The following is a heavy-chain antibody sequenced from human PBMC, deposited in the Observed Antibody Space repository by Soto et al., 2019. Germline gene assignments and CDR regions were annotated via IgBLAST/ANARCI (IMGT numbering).Heavy chain of an antibody. CDR2: ISSSSGYI. CDR1: GFPFSSYT. D-gene: IGHD2-2*03. V-gene: IGHV3-21*01. J-gene: IGHJ2*01. CDR3: ARRPSGMDIVVVRYFDL. Sequence: EVQLVESGGGLVKPGGSLRLSCAASGFPFSSYTMNLVRQAPGKGLEWVSSISSSSGYIYYADSVKGRFTISRDNAKNSLYLQMNSLRAEDTAVYYCARRPSGMDIVVVRYFDLWGRGSLVTVSS.